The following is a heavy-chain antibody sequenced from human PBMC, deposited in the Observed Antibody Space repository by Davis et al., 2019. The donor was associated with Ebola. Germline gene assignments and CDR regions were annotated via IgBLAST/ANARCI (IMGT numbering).Heavy chain of an antibody. Sequence: SVKVSCKASGGTFSSYAISWVRQAPGQGLEWMGGIIPIFGTANYAQKFQGRVTITADESTSTVYMELSSLRSEDTAVYYCARCRERITIFGSARLYGMDVWGQGTTVTVSS. CDR2: IIPIFGTA. V-gene: IGHV1-69*13. CDR1: GGTFSSYA. D-gene: IGHD3-3*01. J-gene: IGHJ6*02. CDR3: ARCRERITIFGSARLYGMDV.